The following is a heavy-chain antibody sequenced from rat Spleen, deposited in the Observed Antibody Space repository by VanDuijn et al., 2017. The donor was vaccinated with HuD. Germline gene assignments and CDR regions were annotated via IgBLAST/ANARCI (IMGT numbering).Heavy chain of an antibody. CDR3: ARHTMGITTDY. CDR1: GYSITSSY. V-gene: IGHV3-1*01. CDR2: ISYSGST. D-gene: IGHD1-9*01. Sequence: EVQLQESGPGLVKPSQSLSLTCSVTGYSITSSYRWNWIRKFPGNKMEWIGHISYSGSTSYNPSLKSRISITRDTSKNQFFLQLNSVTTEDTATYYCARHTMGITTDYWGQGVMVTVSS. J-gene: IGHJ2*01.